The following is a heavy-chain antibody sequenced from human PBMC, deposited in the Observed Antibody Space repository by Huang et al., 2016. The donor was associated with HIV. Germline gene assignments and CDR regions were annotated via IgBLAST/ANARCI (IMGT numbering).Heavy chain of an antibody. Sequence: QVQLVQSGAEVRKPGASVKVSCKASGYTFTNYVIHWVRQAPGQKLEWRGWINAGSGKIKYSQKFQGRVTLTRDTTASTAYMELSSLVSEDTAVYYCARDLRLYYMDVWGKGTTITVSS. V-gene: IGHV1-3*01. CDR2: INAGSGKI. CDR3: ARDLRLYYMDV. CDR1: GYTFTNYV. J-gene: IGHJ6*03.